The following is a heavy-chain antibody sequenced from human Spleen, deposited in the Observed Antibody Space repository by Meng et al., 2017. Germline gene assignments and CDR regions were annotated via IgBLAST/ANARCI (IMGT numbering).Heavy chain of an antibody. CDR2: ISYDGSNK. Sequence: GESLKISCAASGFTFSSYAMHWVRQAPGKGLEWVAVISYDGSNKYYADSVKGRFTISRDNSKNTLYLQMNSLRAEDTAVYYCARMYYDYVWGSQSGPFDYWGQGTLVTVSS. V-gene: IGHV3-30*01. CDR3: ARMYYDYVWGSQSGPFDY. D-gene: IGHD3-16*01. J-gene: IGHJ4*02. CDR1: GFTFSSYA.